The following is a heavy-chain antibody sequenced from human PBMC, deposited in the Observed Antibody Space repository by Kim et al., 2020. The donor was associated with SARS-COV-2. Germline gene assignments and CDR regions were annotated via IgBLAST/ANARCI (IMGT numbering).Heavy chain of an antibody. J-gene: IGHJ1*01. Sequence: GGSLRLSCAASGFTFSSYSMNWVRQAPGKGLEWVSSISSSSSYIYYADSVKGRFTISRDNAKNSLYLQMNSLRAEDTAVYYCARERIAVAGRPGYFQHWGQGTLVTVSS. CDR1: GFTFSSYS. CDR2: ISSSSSYI. V-gene: IGHV3-21*01. CDR3: ARERIAVAGRPGYFQH. D-gene: IGHD6-19*01.